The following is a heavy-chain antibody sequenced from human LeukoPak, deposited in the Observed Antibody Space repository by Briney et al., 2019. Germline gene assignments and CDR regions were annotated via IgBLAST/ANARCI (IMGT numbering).Heavy chain of an antibody. V-gene: IGHV3-48*03. D-gene: IGHD5-12*01. CDR2: MSSGGYTI. CDR3: ARVRGYSGYVLGYWLDP. J-gene: IGHJ5*02. CDR1: GFTFSSYD. Sequence: PGGSLRLSCAASGFTFSSYDMNWVRQAPGKGLEWVSSMSSGGYTIYYADSVKGRFTISRDNAKNSLFLQMNSLRAEDTAVYYCARVRGYSGYVLGYWLDPWGQGTLVTVSS.